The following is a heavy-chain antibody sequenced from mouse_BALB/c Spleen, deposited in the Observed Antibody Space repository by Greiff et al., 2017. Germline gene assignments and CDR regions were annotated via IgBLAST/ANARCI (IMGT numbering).Heavy chain of an antibody. CDR1: GYTFTSYW. CDR3: TRRYITTASDY. D-gene: IGHD1-2*01. J-gene: IGHJ2*01. Sequence: VHVKQSGTVLARPGASVKMSCKASGYTFTSYWMHWVKQRPGQGLEWIGAIYPGNSDTSYNQKFKGKAKLTAVTSTSTAYMELSSLTNEDSAVYYCTRRYITTASDYWGQGTTLTVSS. CDR2: IYPGNSDT. V-gene: IGHV1-5*01.